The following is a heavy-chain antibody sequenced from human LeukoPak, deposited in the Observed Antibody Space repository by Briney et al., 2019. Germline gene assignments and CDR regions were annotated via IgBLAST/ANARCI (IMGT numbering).Heavy chain of an antibody. CDR1: GFTFSNYW. CDR2: IKQDGSEK. J-gene: IGHJ4*02. D-gene: IGHD4-11*01. V-gene: IGHV3-7*01. Sequence: GGSLRLSCAASGFTFSNYWMSWVRQAPGKGPEWVANIKQDGSEKYYVGSVKGRFTISRDNAKNSLYLQMNSLRAEDTAVYYCARDWMYSNYFRGQGALVTVSS. CDR3: ARDWMYSNYF.